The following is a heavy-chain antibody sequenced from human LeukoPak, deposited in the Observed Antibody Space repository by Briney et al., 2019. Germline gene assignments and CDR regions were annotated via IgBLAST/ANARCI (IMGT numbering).Heavy chain of an antibody. CDR3: ARYGFVGATNGMAV. CDR2: ISSSSYI. D-gene: IGHD1-26*01. V-gene: IGHV3-21*01. CDR1: GFTFSSYS. Sequence: PGGSLRLSCAASGFTFSSYSMNWVRQAPGKGLEWVSSISSSSYIYYADSVKGRFTISRENAKNSLYLQMNSLRAEDTAVYYCARYGFVGATNGMAVWGQGTTVTLSS. J-gene: IGHJ6*02.